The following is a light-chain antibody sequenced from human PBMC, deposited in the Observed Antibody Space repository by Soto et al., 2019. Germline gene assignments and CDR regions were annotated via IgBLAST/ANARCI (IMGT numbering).Light chain of an antibody. V-gene: IGLV1-40*01. CDR2: GNS. CDR3: HSYDTTVTGEV. Sequence: QSVLTQPPSVSGARGQRVTISCTGSSSNIGAGYDVHWYQQLPGTAPKLLIYGNSNRPSGVPDRFSGSKSGSSASLAITGLQAEDEADSYCHSYDTTVTGEVFGGGTKVTVL. CDR1: SSNIGAGYD. J-gene: IGLJ3*02.